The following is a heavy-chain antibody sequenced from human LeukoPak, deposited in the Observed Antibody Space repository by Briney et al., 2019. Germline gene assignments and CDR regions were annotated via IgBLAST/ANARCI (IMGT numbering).Heavy chain of an antibody. D-gene: IGHD3-10*01. CDR3: ARGAAYYVSGSYYKEPLDY. Sequence: SETLSLTCAVSGGSISSGGYSWSWIRQPPGKGLEWIGYIYHSGSTYYNPSLKSRVTISEDRPKNQFSLKLSSVTAADTAVYYCARGAAYYVSGSYYKEPLDYWGQGILVTVSS. V-gene: IGHV4-30-2*01. J-gene: IGHJ4*02. CDR2: IYHSGST. CDR1: GGSISSGGYS.